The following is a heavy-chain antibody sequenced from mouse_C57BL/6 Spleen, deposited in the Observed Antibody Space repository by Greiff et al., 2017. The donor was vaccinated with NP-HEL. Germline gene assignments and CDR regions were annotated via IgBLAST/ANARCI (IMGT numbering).Heavy chain of an antibody. CDR3: ARFGNLFDY. Sequence: VQLQQPGAELVRPGTSVKLSCKASGYTFTSYWMHWVKQRPGQGLEWIGVIDPSDSYTNYNQKFKGKATLTVDTSSSTAYMQLSSLTSEDSAVYYCARFGNLFDYWGQGTTLTVSS. CDR2: IDPSDSYT. J-gene: IGHJ2*01. CDR1: GYTFTSYW. D-gene: IGHD2-1*01. V-gene: IGHV1-59*01.